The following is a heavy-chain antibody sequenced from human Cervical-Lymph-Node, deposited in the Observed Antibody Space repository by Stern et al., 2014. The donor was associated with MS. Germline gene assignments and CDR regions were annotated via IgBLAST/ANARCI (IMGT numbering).Heavy chain of an antibody. CDR1: GYTFTAYF. Sequence: VQLVESGAEVERPGASVKVSCKASGYTFTAYFLHWVRQAPGQGLEWMGWISPKTVSAPYAQKFQDRVTMTRDTSINTGDMEVSSLRSDDTAVYYCARDRGSYSDYWGQGTLVAVSS. V-gene: IGHV1-2*02. CDR2: ISPKTVSA. D-gene: IGHD1-26*01. CDR3: ARDRGSYSDY. J-gene: IGHJ4*02.